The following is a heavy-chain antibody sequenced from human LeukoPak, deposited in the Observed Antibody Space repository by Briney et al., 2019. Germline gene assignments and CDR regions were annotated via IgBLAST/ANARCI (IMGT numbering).Heavy chain of an antibody. Sequence: SETLSLTCAVYGGSFSGYYWSWIRQPPGKGLEWIGEINHSGSTNYNPSLKSRVTISVDTSKNQFSLKLSSVTAADTAVYYCAKFPHNYDILTGYYDYWGQGTLVTVSS. V-gene: IGHV4-34*01. D-gene: IGHD3-9*01. J-gene: IGHJ4*02. CDR2: INHSGST. CDR3: AKFPHNYDILTGYYDY. CDR1: GGSFSGYY.